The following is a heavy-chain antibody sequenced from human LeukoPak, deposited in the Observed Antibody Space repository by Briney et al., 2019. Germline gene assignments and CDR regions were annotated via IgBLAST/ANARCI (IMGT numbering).Heavy chain of an antibody. CDR3: AREVRYYMDV. CDR1: GFTFSSYA. Sequence: GGSLRLSCADSGFTFSSYAMNWVRQAPGKGLEWVSVISGSGGSTYYADSVKGRFTISRDNAKNSLYLQMNSLRDEDTAVYYCAREVRYYMDVWGKGTTVTVSS. V-gene: IGHV3-23*01. D-gene: IGHD3-10*01. CDR2: ISGSGGST. J-gene: IGHJ6*03.